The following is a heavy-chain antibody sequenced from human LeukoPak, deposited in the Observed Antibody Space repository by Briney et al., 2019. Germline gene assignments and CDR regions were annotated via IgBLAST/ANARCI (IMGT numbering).Heavy chain of an antibody. Sequence: SVKVSCKASGGTFSSYAISWVRQAPGHGLEWMGRIIPILGIANYAQTFHSRVTITADKSTSTAYMELSSLRSEDTAVYYCARQPYCGGDCYPEAGYYGMDVWGQGTTVTVSS. CDR2: IIPILGIA. CDR3: ARQPYCGGDCYPEAGYYGMDV. J-gene: IGHJ6*02. V-gene: IGHV1-69*04. CDR1: GGTFSSYA. D-gene: IGHD2-21*02.